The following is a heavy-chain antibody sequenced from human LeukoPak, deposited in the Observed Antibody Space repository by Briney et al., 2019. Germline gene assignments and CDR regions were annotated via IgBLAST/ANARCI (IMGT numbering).Heavy chain of an antibody. CDR1: GFGFSDFT. CDR3: GKEGGA. Sequence: GSLRLSCAASGFGFSDFTMTWVRQAPGKGPEWVSAIGGRGGSTYYADSLGGRFTISRDNSKDMVYLQMNSLKVEDTATYYCGKEGGAWGQGTKVTVSS. D-gene: IGHD3-16*01. V-gene: IGHV3-23*01. J-gene: IGHJ5*02. CDR2: IGGRGGST.